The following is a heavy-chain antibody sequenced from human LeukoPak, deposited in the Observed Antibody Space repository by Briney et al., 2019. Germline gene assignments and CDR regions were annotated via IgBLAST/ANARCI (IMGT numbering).Heavy chain of an antibody. CDR1: GFTFSNYA. CDR3: ARDHSGYDYWFDY. Sequence: GGSLRLSCAASGFTFSNYAMHWVGQAPHKGLEWVAVISYDGSTKYYADSGKGRFTISRDNSKNTLSLHMASLTVEDTAMYYCARDHSGYDYWFDYWGQGTLVTVSS. D-gene: IGHD5-12*01. CDR2: ISYDGSTK. J-gene: IGHJ4*02. V-gene: IGHV3-30-3*01.